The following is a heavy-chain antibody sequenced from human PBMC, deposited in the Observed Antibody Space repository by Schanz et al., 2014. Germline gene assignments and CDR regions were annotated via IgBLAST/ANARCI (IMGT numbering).Heavy chain of an antibody. J-gene: IGHJ4*02. D-gene: IGHD1-1*01. Sequence: EVHLVESGGGLVQPGGSLRLSCAASGFTFSGYSMNWVRQAPGKGLEWVSALSEGGGGTHYADSVRGRFTISRDNSKNTLYLQMNSLRAEDTAVYFCAKIERNEDWGQGTLVTVSS. V-gene: IGHV3-23*04. CDR3: AKIERNED. CDR1: GFTFSGYS. CDR2: LSEGGGGT.